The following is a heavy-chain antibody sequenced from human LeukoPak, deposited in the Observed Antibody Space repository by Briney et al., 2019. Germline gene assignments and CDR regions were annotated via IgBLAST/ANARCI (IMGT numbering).Heavy chain of an antibody. CDR1: GFTVSSDG. CDR2: ISYDGSNK. CDR3: ATWGYGLDY. V-gene: IGHV3-30*06. J-gene: IGHJ4*02. D-gene: IGHD3-16*01. Sequence: GGSLRLSCAASGFTVSSDGMHWVRQAPGKGLEWVAVISYDGSNKYYADSVKGRFTISRDNSKNTLYLQMNSLRAEDTAVYYCATWGYGLDYWGQGTLVTVSS.